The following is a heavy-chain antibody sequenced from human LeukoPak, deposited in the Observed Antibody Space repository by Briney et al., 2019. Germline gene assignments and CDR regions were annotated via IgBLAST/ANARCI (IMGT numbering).Heavy chain of an antibody. CDR1: GYTFTSYY. CDR3: ARPIAAAGTPFDY. V-gene: IGHV1-2*02. CDR2: INPNSGGT. Sequence: ASVKVSCKASGYTFTSYYMHWVRQAPGQGLEWMGWINPNSGGTNYAQKFQGRVTMTRDTSISTAYMELSKLRSDDTAVYYCARPIAAAGTPFDYWGQGTLVTVSS. J-gene: IGHJ4*02. D-gene: IGHD6-13*01.